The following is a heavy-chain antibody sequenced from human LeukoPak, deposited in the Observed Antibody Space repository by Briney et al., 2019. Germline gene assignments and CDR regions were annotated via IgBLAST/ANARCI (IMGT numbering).Heavy chain of an antibody. CDR1: GGSFSGYY. Sequence: PSETLSLTCAVYGGSFSGYYWSWIRQPAGKGLEWIGRIYTSGSTNYNPSLKSRVTMSVDTSKNQFSLKLSSVTAADTAVYYCAREMVYAILAGWFDPWGQGTLVTVSS. CDR2: IYTSGST. D-gene: IGHD2-8*01. CDR3: AREMVYAILAGWFDP. J-gene: IGHJ5*02. V-gene: IGHV4-4*07.